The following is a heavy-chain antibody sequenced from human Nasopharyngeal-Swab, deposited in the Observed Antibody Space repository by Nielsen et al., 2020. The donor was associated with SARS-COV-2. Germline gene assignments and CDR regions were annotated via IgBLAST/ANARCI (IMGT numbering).Heavy chain of an antibody. CDR3: VRSSSWYYFDY. CDR2: IYYNGNT. J-gene: IGHJ4*02. D-gene: IGHD6-13*01. V-gene: IGHV4-39*01. Sequence: LERLGDIYYNGNTYQNPSLKSRLTISVDKSKNQFSLQLSSVTAADTAVYYCVRSSSWYYFDYWAQGTQVTVSS.